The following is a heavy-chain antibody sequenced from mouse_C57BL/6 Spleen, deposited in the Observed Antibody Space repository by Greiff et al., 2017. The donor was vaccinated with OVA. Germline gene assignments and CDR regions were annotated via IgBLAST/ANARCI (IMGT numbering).Heavy chain of an antibody. V-gene: IGHV1-5*01. J-gene: IGHJ1*03. Sequence: EVKVVESGTVLARPGASVKMSCKTSGYTFTSYWMHWVKQRPGQGLEWIGAIYPGNSDTSYNQKFKGKAKLTAVTSASTAYMELSSLTNEDSAVYYCTVTTVVAKDWYFDVWGTGTTVTVSS. CDR1: GYTFTSYW. CDR3: TVTTVVAKDWYFDV. D-gene: IGHD1-1*01. CDR2: IYPGNSDT.